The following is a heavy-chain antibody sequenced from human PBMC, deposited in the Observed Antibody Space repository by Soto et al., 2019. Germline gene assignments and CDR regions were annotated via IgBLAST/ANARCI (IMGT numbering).Heavy chain of an antibody. V-gene: IGHV3-21*02. CDR1: GFTFSDYS. CDR2: ISRSRTYI. D-gene: IGHD2-2*01. J-gene: IGHJ5*02. Sequence: EVQLVESGGGLVKTGGSLRLSCAASGFTFSDYSMNWVRQAPGKGLEWVSSISRSRTYIYYADSVRGRFTISRDNAKNSLYLQMNSLRAEDTAMYYCAREVVPAGGTTNWFGPWGQGTLVTVSS. CDR3: AREVVPAGGTTNWFGP.